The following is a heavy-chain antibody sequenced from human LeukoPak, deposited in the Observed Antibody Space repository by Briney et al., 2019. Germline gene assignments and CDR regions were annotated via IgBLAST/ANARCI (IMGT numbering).Heavy chain of an antibody. Sequence: GASVKVSCKASGYTFTGYYMHWVRQAPGQGLEWMGWINPNSGGTNYAQKFQGRVTMTRDTSISTAYMELSRLRSDDTAVYYCARGGSTVTSGSYYYYYMDVWGKGTTVTASS. CDR1: GYTFTGYY. CDR3: ARGGSTVTSGSYYYYYMDV. J-gene: IGHJ6*03. CDR2: INPNSGGT. D-gene: IGHD4-17*01. V-gene: IGHV1-2*02.